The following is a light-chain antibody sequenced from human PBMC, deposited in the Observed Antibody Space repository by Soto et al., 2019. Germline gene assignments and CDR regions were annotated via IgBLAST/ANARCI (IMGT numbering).Light chain of an antibody. J-gene: IGKJ1*01. CDR1: QPVSSNF. Sequence: ELVLTQSPGTLSLSPGESAALSCRASQPVSSNFLAWYQQKPGQAPRLLIYGASSRATGIPDRFSGSGSGTDFTLTISRLEPEDFAVYYCQQYGSSSWTFGQGTKVDIK. V-gene: IGKV3-20*01. CDR2: GAS. CDR3: QQYGSSSWT.